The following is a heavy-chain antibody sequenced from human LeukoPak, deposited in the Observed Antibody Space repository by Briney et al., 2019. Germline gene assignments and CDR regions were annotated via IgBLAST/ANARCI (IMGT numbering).Heavy chain of an antibody. CDR1: GASMRSVPHY. V-gene: IGHV4-31*03. CDR3: ARARFFDPEYYFDY. D-gene: IGHD3-9*01. J-gene: IGHJ4*02. CDR2: IYYNGNT. Sequence: SQTLSLTCSVSGASMRSVPHYWSWIRQHPGEGLEWIGYIYYNGNTYYNPSLTSRVTISLDTSKSQFSLRLTSVTTADMAVYYCARARFFDPEYYFDYWGQGTLVTVSS.